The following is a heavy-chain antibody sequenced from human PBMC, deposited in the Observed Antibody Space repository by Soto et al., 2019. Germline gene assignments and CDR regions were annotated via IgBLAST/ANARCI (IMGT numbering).Heavy chain of an antibody. CDR3: ARYCSGGSCYPPDY. V-gene: IGHV3-21*01. D-gene: IGHD2-15*01. Sequence: GRSLRLSCAASGFTFSSYTMNWVRQAPGKGLEWVSSITSSSSYIYYADSVKGRFTVSRDNAKNSLYLQMNSLRAEDTSVYYCARYCSGGSCYPPDYWGQGTLVTVSS. CDR2: ITSSSSYI. CDR1: GFTFSSYT. J-gene: IGHJ4*02.